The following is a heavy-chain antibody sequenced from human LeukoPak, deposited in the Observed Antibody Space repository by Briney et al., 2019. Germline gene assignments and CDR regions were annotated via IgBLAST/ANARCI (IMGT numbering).Heavy chain of an antibody. V-gene: IGHV1-18*01. CDR2: ISAYNGNT. D-gene: IGHD3-22*01. J-gene: IGHJ4*02. Sequence: ASVKVSCKASGYTFTSYGISWVRQAPGQGLEWIGWISAYNGNTNYAQKLQGRVTMTTDTSTSTAYMELRSLRSDDTAVYYCARDLGYYYDSSGYFAYWGQGTLVTVSS. CDR1: GYTFTSYG. CDR3: ARDLGYYYDSSGYFAY.